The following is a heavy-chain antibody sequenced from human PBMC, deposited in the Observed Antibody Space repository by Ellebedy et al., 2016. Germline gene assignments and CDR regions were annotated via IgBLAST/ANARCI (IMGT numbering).Heavy chain of an antibody. J-gene: IGHJ4*02. CDR2: MNPSSGTT. V-gene: IGHV1-8*02. CDR1: GYTFTGYF. D-gene: IGHD4-17*01. CDR3: ARGLASGTVTSEY. Sequence: ASVKVSXKASGYTFTGYFMHWVRQAPGQGLEWMGWMNPSSGTTVYAQKFQGRVTMTRNTSITTAYMELSSLTSEDTAVYYCARGLASGTVTSEYWGQGTLVTVSS.